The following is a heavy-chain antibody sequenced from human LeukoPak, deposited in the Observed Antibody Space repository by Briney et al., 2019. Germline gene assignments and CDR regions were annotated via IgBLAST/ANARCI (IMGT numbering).Heavy chain of an antibody. CDR2: INPNSGGT. CDR3: VRIAGFGELFYYFDY. J-gene: IGHJ4*02. CDR1: GYTFTGYY. Sequence: ASVKVSCKASGYTFTGYYMHWVRQAPGQGLEWMGWINPNSGGTNYAQKFQGRVTMTRDTSISTAYMELSRLRSDDTAVYYCVRIAGFGELFYYFDYWGQGTLVTVSS. V-gene: IGHV1-2*02. D-gene: IGHD3-10*01.